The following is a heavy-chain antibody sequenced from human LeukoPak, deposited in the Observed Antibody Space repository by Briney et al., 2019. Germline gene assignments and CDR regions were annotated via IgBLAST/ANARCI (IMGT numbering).Heavy chain of an antibody. CDR3: AKGKYYYDSSAGGPTYYFDY. CDR2: ISWSSGSI. J-gene: IGHJ4*02. Sequence: PGRSLRLSCAASGFTFDDYAMHWVRQAPGKGLEWVSGISWSSGSIGYADSVKGRFTISRDNAKNSLYLQMNSLRAEDTALYYCAKGKYYYDSSAGGPTYYFDYWGQGTLVTVSS. V-gene: IGHV3-9*01. CDR1: GFTFDDYA. D-gene: IGHD3-22*01.